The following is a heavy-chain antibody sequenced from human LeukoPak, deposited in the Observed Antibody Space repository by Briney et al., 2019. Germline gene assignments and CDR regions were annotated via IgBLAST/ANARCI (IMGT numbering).Heavy chain of an antibody. J-gene: IGHJ4*02. CDR2: IIPIFGIA. CDR3: ARGRLKAAPDERYYFDY. CDR1: GGTFSSYG. D-gene: IGHD6-6*01. V-gene: IGHV1-69*10. Sequence: GASVKVSCKASGGTFSSYGISWVRQAPGQGLEWMGGIIPIFGIADYAQKFQARVTITADKSTSTAYMDLSSLRSDDTAVYYCARGRLKAAPDERYYFDYWGQGTLVTVSS.